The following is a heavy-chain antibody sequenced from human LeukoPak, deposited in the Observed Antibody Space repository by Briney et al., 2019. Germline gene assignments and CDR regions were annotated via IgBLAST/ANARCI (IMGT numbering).Heavy chain of an antibody. D-gene: IGHD6-19*01. V-gene: IGHV1-46*01. J-gene: IGHJ4*02. Sequence: ASVKVSCKTSGYTFTTYYMHWVRQAPGQGLEWMGIINPSGGTTNYAQKFQGRVTMTRDTSTTTLYMDLSSLRSEDTAVYYCARGRPGSGWSFDYWGQGTLVTVSS. CDR3: ARGRPGSGWSFDY. CDR2: INPSGGTT. CDR1: GYTFTTYY.